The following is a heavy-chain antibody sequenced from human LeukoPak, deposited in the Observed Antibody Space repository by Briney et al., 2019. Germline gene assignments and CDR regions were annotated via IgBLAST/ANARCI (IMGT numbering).Heavy chain of an antibody. CDR3: AKGLWFGELSWFDP. V-gene: IGHV3-23*01. J-gene: IGHJ5*02. CDR1: GFTLSSYA. D-gene: IGHD3-10*01. CDR2: ISGSGGST. Sequence: GGSLRPSCAASGFTLSSYAMSWVRQAPGKGLEWVSAISGSGGSTYYADSVKGRFTISRDNSKNTLYLQMNSLRAEDTAVYYCAKGLWFGELSWFDPWGQGTLVTVSS.